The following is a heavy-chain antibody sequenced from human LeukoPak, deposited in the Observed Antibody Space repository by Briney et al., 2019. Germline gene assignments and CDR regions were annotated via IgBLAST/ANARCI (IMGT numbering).Heavy chain of an antibody. D-gene: IGHD3-9*01. CDR2: IKSKTDGGTT. CDR1: GFTFSNAW. J-gene: IGHJ4*02. CDR3: TTDLYYDILTGYYDDY. V-gene: IGHV3-15*01. Sequence: GGSLRLSCAASGFTFSNAWMSWVRQAPGKGLEWVGRIKSKTDGGTTDYAAPVKGRFTISRDDSKDTLYLQMNSLKTEDTAVYYCTTDLYYDILTGYYDDYWGQGTLVTVSS.